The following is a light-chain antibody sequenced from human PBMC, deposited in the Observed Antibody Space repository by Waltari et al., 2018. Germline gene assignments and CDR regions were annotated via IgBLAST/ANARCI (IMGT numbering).Light chain of an antibody. J-gene: IGKJ1*01. Sequence: EVVLTQPPGPLSLSPGERATLFCRASQSIRRYLVWYQQRPGQAPRLLIYGASIRAAGIPDRFSGSGSGTDFTLSISRLEPEDFAVYYCQNHERLPATFGQGTRVEIK. CDR1: QSIRRY. CDR2: GAS. V-gene: IGKV3-20*01. CDR3: QNHERLPAT.